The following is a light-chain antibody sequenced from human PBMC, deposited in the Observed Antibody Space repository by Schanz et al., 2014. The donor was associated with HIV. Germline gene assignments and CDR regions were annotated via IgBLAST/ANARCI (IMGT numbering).Light chain of an antibody. Sequence: EIVLTQSPGTLSLSPGERATLSCRASQSISRSSIAWYRQKPGQAPRLLIYGASSRATGTPDRFSGSGSGTDFTLTITSLQFEDFATYYCQQSYSATPYTFGQGTRLEIK. CDR3: QQSYSATPYT. V-gene: IGKV3-20*01. CDR2: GAS. J-gene: IGKJ2*01. CDR1: QSISRSS.